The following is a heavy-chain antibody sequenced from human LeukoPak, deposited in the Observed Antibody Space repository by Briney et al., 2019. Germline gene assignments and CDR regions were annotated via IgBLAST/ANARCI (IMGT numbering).Heavy chain of an antibody. D-gene: IGHD3-22*01. V-gene: IGHV3-21*04. CDR3: AKDASPYYYDSSGYYSKHYFDY. CDR1: GFTLSSYS. J-gene: IGHJ4*02. CDR2: ISSSSSYK. Sequence: GGSLRLSCVASGFTLSSYSMNWVRQAPGKGLEWVSSISSSSSYKYYADSLKGRFTISRDNAKNSLFLQMNSLRAEDTALYYCAKDASPYYYDSSGYYSKHYFDYWGQGTLVTVSS.